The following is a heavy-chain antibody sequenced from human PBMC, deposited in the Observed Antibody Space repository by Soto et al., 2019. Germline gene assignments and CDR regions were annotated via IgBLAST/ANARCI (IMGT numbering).Heavy chain of an antibody. CDR2: IRGRTDDT. Sequence: EVQLLESGGNLVQPGGSLRLACAASGFTFSTYAMTWVRQAPGKGLEWVSAIRGRTDDTYYADFVKGRFTISRDNSKNTLYLQMNNLRAEDTAVDDCAKVSRYESLTDLYWGHGTLFAVAS. CDR3: AKVSRYESLTDLY. J-gene: IGHJ4*01. CDR1: GFTFSTYA. D-gene: IGHD3-9*01. V-gene: IGHV3-23*01.